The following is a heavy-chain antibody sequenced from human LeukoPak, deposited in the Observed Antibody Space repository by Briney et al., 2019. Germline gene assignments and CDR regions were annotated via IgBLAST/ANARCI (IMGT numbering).Heavy chain of an antibody. V-gene: IGHV3-30*02. CDR2: IRYDGSNK. Sequence: PGGYLRLSCAASGFTFSSYGMHWVRQAPGKGLEWVAFIRYDGSNKYYADSVKGRFTISRDNSKNTLYLQMNSLRAEDTAVYYCAKDRIYSSSSGPWFDPWGQGTLVTVSS. J-gene: IGHJ5*02. CDR1: GFTFSSYG. D-gene: IGHD6-6*01. CDR3: AKDRIYSSSSGPWFDP.